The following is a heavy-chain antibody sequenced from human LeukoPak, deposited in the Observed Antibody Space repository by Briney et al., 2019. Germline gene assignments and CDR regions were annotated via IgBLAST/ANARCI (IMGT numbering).Heavy chain of an antibody. CDR2: IYSSGNT. Sequence: NPSETLSLTCIVSGGSISNSNYYWGWIRQPPGKGLEWIGSIYSSGNTYYNPSLKSRVTMSVDTSKDQFSLNLSFVTAADTAVYYCAGHASGSYNNFQHWGQGTLVTVSS. D-gene: IGHD1-26*01. CDR3: AGHASGSYNNFQH. CDR1: GGSISNSNYY. J-gene: IGHJ1*01. V-gene: IGHV4-39*01.